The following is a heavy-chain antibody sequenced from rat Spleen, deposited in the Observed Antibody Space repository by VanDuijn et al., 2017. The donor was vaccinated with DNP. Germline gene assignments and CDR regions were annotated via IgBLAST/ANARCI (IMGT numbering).Heavy chain of an antibody. CDR3: ARLTTTRDYFDY. CDR2: ISYDGGST. J-gene: IGHJ2*01. D-gene: IGHD1-10*01. Sequence: EVQLVESGGGLVQPGRSLKLSCAASGFTFSDYYMAWVRQAPTKGLEWVAYISYDGGSTYYGDSVKGRFTISRDNAKNIQYLQMDSLRSEDTATYHCARLTTTRDYFDYWGQGVLVTVSS. V-gene: IGHV5-20*01. CDR1: GFTFSDYY.